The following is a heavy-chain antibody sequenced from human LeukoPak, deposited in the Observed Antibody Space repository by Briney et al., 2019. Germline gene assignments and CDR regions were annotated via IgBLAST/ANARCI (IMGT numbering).Heavy chain of an antibody. CDR2: INPSGSST. J-gene: IGHJ5*02. D-gene: IGHD1-26*01. CDR3: ARDNSVGETAWWFDP. V-gene: IGHV1-46*01. CDR1: GYSFTSYY. Sequence: ASVKVSCKASGYSFTSYYMHWVRQAPGQGLEWMGLINPSGSSTTYAQRFQGRVTMTRDISTSTDYMEMTSLTSDDTAMYYCARDNSVGETAWWFDPWGQGTLVTVSS.